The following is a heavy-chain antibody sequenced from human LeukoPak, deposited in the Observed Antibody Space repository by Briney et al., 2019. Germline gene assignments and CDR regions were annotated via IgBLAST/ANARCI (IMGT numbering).Heavy chain of an antibody. J-gene: IGHJ4*02. CDR2: IYSGGST. D-gene: IGHD3-10*01. V-gene: IGHV3-66*02. CDR1: GFTFRRYS. CDR3: ARDFQGAYGSGSYDY. Sequence: GGSLRLSCTASGFTFRRYSFNWVRQAPGKGLEWVSVIYSGGSTYYADSVKGRFTISRDNSKNTLYLQMNSLRAEDTAVYYCARDFQGAYGSGSYDYWGQGTLVTVSS.